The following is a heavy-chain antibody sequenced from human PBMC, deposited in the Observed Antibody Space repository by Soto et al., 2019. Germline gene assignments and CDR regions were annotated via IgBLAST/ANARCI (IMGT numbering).Heavy chain of an antibody. CDR2: IYYSGST. V-gene: IGHV4-31*03. CDR1: GGSISSGGYY. Sequence: QVQLQESGPGLVKPSQTLSLTCTVSGGSISSGGYYWSWIRQHPGKGLEWIGYIYYSGSTYYNPSLKSRVTISVDTSKNQFFLKLSSVTAADTAVYYCARVCYGDYVTSNWFDPWGQGTLVTVSS. CDR3: ARVCYGDYVTSNWFDP. D-gene: IGHD4-17*01. J-gene: IGHJ5*02.